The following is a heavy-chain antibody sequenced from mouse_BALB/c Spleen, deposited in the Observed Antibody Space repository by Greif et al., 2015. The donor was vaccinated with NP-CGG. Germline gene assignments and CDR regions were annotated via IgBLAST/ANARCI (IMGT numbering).Heavy chain of an antibody. CDR2: IDPENGDT. V-gene: IGHV14-4*02. CDR1: GFNIKDYY. D-gene: IGHD2-3*01. Sequence: VQLQQSGAELVRSGASVKLSCTASGFNIKDYYMHWVKQRPEQGLEWIGWIDPENGDTEYAPKFQGKATMTADTSSNTAYLQLSSLTPEDTAVYYCNGLLGGLFAYWGQGTLVTVSA. CDR3: NGLLGGLFAY. J-gene: IGHJ3*01.